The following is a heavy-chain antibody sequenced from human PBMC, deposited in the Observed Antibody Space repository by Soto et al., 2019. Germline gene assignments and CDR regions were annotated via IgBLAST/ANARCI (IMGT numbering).Heavy chain of an antibody. Sequence: QMQLVQSGAEVKKPGSSVKVSCKASGGTFGNLGISWLRQAPGQGHEWVGGTIPIFDTPHYAEKFRDRLTITADATSTAYMELTSLSSEDTATYYCAGDREDGSGTKYNWFDSWGQGTLVTVSS. CDR2: TIPIFDTP. CDR1: GGTFGNLG. J-gene: IGHJ5*01. V-gene: IGHV1-69*01. CDR3: AGDREDGSGTKYNWFDS. D-gene: IGHD3-10*01.